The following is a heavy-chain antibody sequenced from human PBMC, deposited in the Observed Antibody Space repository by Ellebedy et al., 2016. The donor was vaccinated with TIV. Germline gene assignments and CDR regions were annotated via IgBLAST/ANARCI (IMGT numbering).Heavy chain of an antibody. V-gene: IGHV1-18*01. D-gene: IGHD2-2*01. CDR2: ISAYNGNT. CDR1: GYTFTSYG. CDR3: ARDDIVVVPAAIWAWFDP. Sequence: AASVKVSCKASGYTFTSYGISWVRQAPGQGLEWMGWISAYNGNTNYAQKLQGSVTMTTGTSTSTAYMELRSLRSDDTAVYYCARDDIVVVPAAIWAWFDPWGQGTLVTVSS. J-gene: IGHJ5*02.